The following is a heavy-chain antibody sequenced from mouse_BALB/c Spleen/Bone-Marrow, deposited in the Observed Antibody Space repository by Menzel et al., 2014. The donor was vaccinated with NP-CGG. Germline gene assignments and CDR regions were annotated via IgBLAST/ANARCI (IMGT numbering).Heavy chain of an antibody. CDR1: GYTFTSSW. Sequence: QVQLQQSGSVLVRPGASVKLSCKASGYTFTSSWMHWAKQRPGQGLEWIGEIHPNSGNTNYNEKFKGKVTLTVDTSSSTAYVDLSSLTSEDSAVYYCARGGFDYWGQGTTLTVSS. CDR2: IHPNSGNT. CDR3: ARGGFDY. J-gene: IGHJ2*01. V-gene: IGHV1S130*01.